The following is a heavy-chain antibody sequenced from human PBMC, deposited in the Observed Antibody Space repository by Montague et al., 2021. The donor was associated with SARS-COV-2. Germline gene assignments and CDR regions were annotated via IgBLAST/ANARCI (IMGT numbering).Heavy chain of an antibody. CDR1: GDSVSSNSAT. CDR3: TSGREGNYNVMDV. D-gene: IGHD1-1*01. Sequence: CAISGDSVSSNSATWNWVRQSPSRGLEWLGRTYYRSKWYNDYAVSVRGRVTINPDTSKNQFSLQLNSVTPEDTAIYYCTSGREGNYNVMDVWGQGTTGTGPS. J-gene: IGHJ6*02. V-gene: IGHV6-1*01. CDR2: TYYRSKWYN.